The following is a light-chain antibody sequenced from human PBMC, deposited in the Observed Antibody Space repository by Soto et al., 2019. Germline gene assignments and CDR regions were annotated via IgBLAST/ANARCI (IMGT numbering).Light chain of an antibody. J-gene: IGLJ1*01. Sequence: QSALTQPASVSASPGQSITISCIGTSSDIGGYSYVSWYQQHPGKAPKLLIRDVNYRPSGISARFSGSKSGNTASLTISGLQTEDEADYYCQSYDSSLSAVYVFGTGTKLTVL. V-gene: IGLV2-14*03. CDR1: SSDIGGYSY. CDR2: DVN. CDR3: QSYDSSLSAVYV.